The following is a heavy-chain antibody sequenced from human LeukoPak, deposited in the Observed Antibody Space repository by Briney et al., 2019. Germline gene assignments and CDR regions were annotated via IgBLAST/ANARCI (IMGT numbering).Heavy chain of an antibody. Sequence: SETLPLTCAVYGGSFSGYYWSWIRQPPGKGLEWIGEINHSGSTNYNPSLKSRVTISVDTSKNQFSLKLSSVTAADTAVYYCARGDLGATNYFDYWGQGTLVTVSS. V-gene: IGHV4-34*01. D-gene: IGHD1-26*01. CDR3: ARGDLGATNYFDY. J-gene: IGHJ4*02. CDR2: INHSGST. CDR1: GGSFSGYY.